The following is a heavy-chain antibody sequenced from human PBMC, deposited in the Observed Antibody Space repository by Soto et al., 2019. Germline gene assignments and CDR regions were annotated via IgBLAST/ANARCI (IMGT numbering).Heavy chain of an antibody. CDR1: GGSISSGSYH. V-gene: IGHV4-39*01. CDR3: ARTANWLDP. Sequence: SETLSLTCTVSGGSISSGSYHWGWIRQAPGKGLEWIGNTHYSGSAYYNPSLKSRVTISVDTSNSQVSLRLSSVTAADTAIYYCARTANWLDPWGQGTLVTVSS. CDR2: THYSGSA. J-gene: IGHJ5*02.